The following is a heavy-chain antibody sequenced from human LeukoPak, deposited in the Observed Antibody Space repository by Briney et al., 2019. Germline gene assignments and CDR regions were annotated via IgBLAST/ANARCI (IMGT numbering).Heavy chain of an antibody. D-gene: IGHD3-3*01. CDR2: MNPNSGNT. Sequence: ASVKVSCKASGYTFTSYDMNWVRQATGQGLEWMGWMNPNSGNTGNAQKFQGRVTITRNTSISTAYMELSSLRSEDTAVYYCARSFFGAMGYFQHWGQGTLVTVSS. CDR3: ARSFFGAMGYFQH. CDR1: GYTFTSYD. V-gene: IGHV1-8*03. J-gene: IGHJ1*01.